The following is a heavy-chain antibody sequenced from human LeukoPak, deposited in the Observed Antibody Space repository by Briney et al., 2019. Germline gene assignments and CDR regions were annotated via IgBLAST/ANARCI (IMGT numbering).Heavy chain of an antibody. Sequence: ASVKVSCKASGYTFTGYYMHWVRQAPGQGLEWMGWINPNSGGTNYAQKFQGRVTMTRDTPISTAYMELSRLRSDDTAVYYCAKQYSGSYYRFDYWGQGTLVTVSS. D-gene: IGHD1-26*01. V-gene: IGHV1-2*02. CDR2: INPNSGGT. CDR3: AKQYSGSYYRFDY. J-gene: IGHJ4*02. CDR1: GYTFTGYY.